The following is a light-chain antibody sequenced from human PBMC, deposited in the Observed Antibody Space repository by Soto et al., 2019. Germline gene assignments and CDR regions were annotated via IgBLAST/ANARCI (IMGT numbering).Light chain of an antibody. CDR1: ETISIY. J-gene: IGKJ2*01. CDR2: AAS. CDR3: QQSYSTPYT. Sequence: DIQMTQSPSSLSASVGDRVTITCRASETISIYLNWYQQKPGKAPNLLIHAASSLQSGVPSRFSGSGSGTDFTLTISSLQSEDFATYYCQQSYSTPYTFGQGTKLEIK. V-gene: IGKV1-39*01.